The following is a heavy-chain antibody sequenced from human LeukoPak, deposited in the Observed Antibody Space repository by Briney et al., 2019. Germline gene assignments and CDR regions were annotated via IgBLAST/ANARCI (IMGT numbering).Heavy chain of an antibody. CDR3: AKDSGKSFLPASD. Sequence: PGGSLRLSCVASGFSFSNYGTHWVRQAPGKGLEWVTFMQYDGSVEFYADSVKGRFTISRDNSKNTLYLQMNSLRAGDTAVYYCAKDSGKSFLPASDWGQGTMVTVSS. CDR1: GFSFSNYG. CDR2: MQYDGSVE. V-gene: IGHV3-30*02. D-gene: IGHD3-10*01. J-gene: IGHJ3*01.